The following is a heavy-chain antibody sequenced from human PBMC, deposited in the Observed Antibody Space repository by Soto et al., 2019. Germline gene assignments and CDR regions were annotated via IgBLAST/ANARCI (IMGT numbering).Heavy chain of an antibody. CDR2: IIGSGGST. CDR3: AKSGRQDFYYGMDV. V-gene: IGHV3-23*01. CDR1: GFTFSSYA. J-gene: IGHJ6*02. Sequence: EVQLLESGGGLVQPGGSLRLSCAVSGFTFSSYAMSWVRQAPGKGLEWVSGIIGSGGSTYHVHSVKGRFTISRDNFRNTLFLQMNTLRAEDTAVYYCAKSGRQDFYYGMDVWGQGTTVTVSS.